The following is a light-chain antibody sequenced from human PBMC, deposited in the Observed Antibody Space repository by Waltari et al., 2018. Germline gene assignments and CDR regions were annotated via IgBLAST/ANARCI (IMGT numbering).Light chain of an antibody. Sequence: DIVMTQSPDSLAVSLGERATINCKSSQSVLYSPNNKNYLAWYQQKPGQPPKLLIYWASTRESGVPDRFSGSGSGTDFTLTISSLQAEDVAVYYCQQYYSTPGWTFGQGTKVEIK. CDR3: QQYYSTPGWT. CDR1: QSVLYSPNNKNY. CDR2: WAS. V-gene: IGKV4-1*01. J-gene: IGKJ1*01.